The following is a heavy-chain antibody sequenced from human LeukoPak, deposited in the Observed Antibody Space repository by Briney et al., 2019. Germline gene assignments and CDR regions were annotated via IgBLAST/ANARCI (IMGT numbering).Heavy chain of an antibody. CDR2: INPNSGGT. Sequence: GASVKVSCKASGYTFTGYYMHWVRQAPGQGLEWMGWINPNSGGTNYAQKFQGRVTMTRDTSISTAYMELSRLRSDDTDVYYCARALMSSIAARSVDYWGQGTLVTVSS. D-gene: IGHD6-6*01. CDR1: GYTFTGYY. J-gene: IGHJ4*02. V-gene: IGHV1-2*02. CDR3: ARALMSSIAARSVDY.